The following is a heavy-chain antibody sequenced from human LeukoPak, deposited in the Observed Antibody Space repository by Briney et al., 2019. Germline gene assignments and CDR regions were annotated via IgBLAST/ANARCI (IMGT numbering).Heavy chain of an antibody. CDR1: GFTFSSYG. Sequence: GRSLRLSCAASGFTFSSYGMHWVRQAPGKGLEWVAFIRYDGSNKYYADSVKGRFTISRDNSKNTLYLQMNSLRAEDTAVYYCAKDGLLWFGELVGYYYYYMDVWGKGTTVTISS. CDR3: AKDGLLWFGELVGYYYYYMDV. J-gene: IGHJ6*03. CDR2: IRYDGSNK. V-gene: IGHV3-30*02. D-gene: IGHD3-10*01.